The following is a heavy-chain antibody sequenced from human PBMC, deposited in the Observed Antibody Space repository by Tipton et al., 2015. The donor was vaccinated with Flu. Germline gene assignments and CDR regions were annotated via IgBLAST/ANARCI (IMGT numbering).Heavy chain of an antibody. CDR3: ARASGELLTFRFDS. CDR1: GFTFSDYW. D-gene: IGHD3-10*01. CDR2: IKQDGSEK. J-gene: IGHJ4*02. Sequence: SLRLSCAASGFTFSDYWMAWVRQAPGKGLEWVANIKQDGSEKYYVDSVKGRFTISRDNAKNSLYLQMNSLRAEDTAVYYCARASGELLTFRFDSWGQGTLVTVSS. V-gene: IGHV3-7*04.